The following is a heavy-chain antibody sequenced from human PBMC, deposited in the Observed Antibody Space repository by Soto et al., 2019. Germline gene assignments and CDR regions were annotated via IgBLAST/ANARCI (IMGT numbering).Heavy chain of an antibody. V-gene: IGHV4-59*08. CDR3: ASTKDETLYFDY. D-gene: IGHD2-15*01. Sequence: NPSETLSLTCTVSGGSISSYYWSWIRQPPGKGLEWIGYIYYSGGTNYNPSLRSRVTISVDASKKQFSLKLRSVTAAVTAVYYCASTKDETLYFDYWGQGTLVTVSS. CDR2: IYYSGGT. J-gene: IGHJ4*02. CDR1: GGSISSYY.